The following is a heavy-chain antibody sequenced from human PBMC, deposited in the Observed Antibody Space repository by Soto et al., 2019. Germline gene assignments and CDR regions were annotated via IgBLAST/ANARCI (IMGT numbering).Heavy chain of an antibody. D-gene: IGHD3-9*01. CDR1: GASISSSTSY. V-gene: IGHV4-39*01. CDR2: INYSWFT. CDR3: ARLDAFYDVLTAYD. Sequence: QLQLQESGPGLVKPSETLSLTCTVSGASISSSTSYWGWIRQPPGKGLEWIGSINYSWFTYYSPSLSSPFALSLAKSNNQSSLKLTSVTATDTAVYYCARLDAFYDVLTAYDWVQGSLVTVSS. J-gene: IGHJ4*02.